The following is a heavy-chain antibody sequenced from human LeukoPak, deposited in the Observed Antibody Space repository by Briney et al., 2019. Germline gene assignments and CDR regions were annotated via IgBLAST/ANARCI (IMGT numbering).Heavy chain of an antibody. CDR1: GFTFSSYA. V-gene: IGHV3-23*01. Sequence: PGGSLRLSCAASGFTFSSYAMSWVRQAPGKGLEWVSAISGSGGSTYYADSVKGRFTISRDNSKNTLYLQMNSLRVEDTAVYYCAKALISSSWYLVDSWGQGTLVTVSS. J-gene: IGHJ4*02. CDR3: AKALISSSWYLVDS. D-gene: IGHD6-13*01. CDR2: ISGSGGST.